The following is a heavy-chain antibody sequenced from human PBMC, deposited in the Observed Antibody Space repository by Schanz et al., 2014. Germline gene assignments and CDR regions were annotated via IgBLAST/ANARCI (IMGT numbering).Heavy chain of an antibody. CDR3: ARGTDWTLHY. CDR2: IGYLGDT. CDR1: GFTLSNSD. D-gene: IGHD1-1*01. J-gene: IGHJ4*02. Sequence: GQLVESGGGVVQPGRSLRLSCAASGFTLSNSDMHWVRQGTGKGLEWVSTIGYLGDTYYPDSVKGRFTVSRDSGQNSLYLQMNSLRAGDTAVYYCARGTDWTLHYWVQGALVTVSS. V-gene: IGHV3-13*01.